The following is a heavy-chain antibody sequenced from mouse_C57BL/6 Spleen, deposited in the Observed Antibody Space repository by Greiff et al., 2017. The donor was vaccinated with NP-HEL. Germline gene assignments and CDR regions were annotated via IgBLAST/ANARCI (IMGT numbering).Heavy chain of an antibody. V-gene: IGHV5-9-1*02. CDR3: TRDAVGPDYSFAY. D-gene: IGHD6-5*01. J-gene: IGHJ3*01. CDR1: GFTFSSYA. CDR2: ISSGGDYI. Sequence: EVKVVESGEGLVKPGGSLKLSCAASGFTFSSYAMSWVRQTPEKRLEWVAYISSGGDYIYYADTVKGRFTISRDNARNTLYLQMSSLKSEDTAMYYCTRDAVGPDYSFAYWGQGTLVTVS.